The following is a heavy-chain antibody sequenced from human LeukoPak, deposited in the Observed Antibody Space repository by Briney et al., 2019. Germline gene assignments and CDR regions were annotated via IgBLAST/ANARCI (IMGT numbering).Heavy chain of an antibody. CDR2: ISAYNGNT. J-gene: IGHJ4*02. CDR1: GGTFSSYA. D-gene: IGHD3-22*01. Sequence: ASVRVSCKASGGTFSSYAISWARQAPGQGLEWMGWISAYNGNTNYAQKLQGRVTMTTVTSTSTAYMELRSLRSDDTAVYYCARRRGFTYYYDSSGSKYYFDYWGQGTLVTVSS. CDR3: ARRRGFTYYYDSSGSKYYFDY. V-gene: IGHV1-18*01.